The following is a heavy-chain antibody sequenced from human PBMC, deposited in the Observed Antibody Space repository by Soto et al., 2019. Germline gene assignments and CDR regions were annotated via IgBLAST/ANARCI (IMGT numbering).Heavy chain of an antibody. CDR2: INHSGST. J-gene: IGHJ4*02. Sequence: QVQLQQWGAGLLKPSETLSLTCAVYGGSFSGYYWSWIRQPPGKGLEWIGEINHSGSTNYNPSLKSQVTISVDTSQNQFSLKLSSVTAADTAVYYCARSVRFLEWSPSYYFDYWGQGTLVTVSS. V-gene: IGHV4-34*01. D-gene: IGHD3-3*01. CDR3: ARSVRFLEWSPSYYFDY. CDR1: GGSFSGYY.